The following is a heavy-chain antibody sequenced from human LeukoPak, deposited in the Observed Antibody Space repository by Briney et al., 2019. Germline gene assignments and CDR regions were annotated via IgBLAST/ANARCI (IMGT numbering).Heavy chain of an antibody. Sequence: GGSLRLSCAASGFTFSSDAMSWVRQAPGKGLEWVSAISGSGGSTYYADSVKGRFTISRDNSKNTLYLQMNSLRAEDTAVYYCARDLVEMATIFPDYWGQGTLVTVSS. J-gene: IGHJ4*02. CDR1: GFTFSSDA. CDR3: ARDLVEMATIFPDY. CDR2: ISGSGGST. D-gene: IGHD5-24*01. V-gene: IGHV3-23*01.